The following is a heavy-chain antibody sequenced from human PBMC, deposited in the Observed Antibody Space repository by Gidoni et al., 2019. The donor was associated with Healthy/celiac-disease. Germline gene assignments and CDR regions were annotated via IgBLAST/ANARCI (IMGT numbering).Heavy chain of an antibody. CDR3: ASRNVRRYFDY. J-gene: IGHJ4*02. CDR1: GGTFSSYA. D-gene: IGHD3-16*01. Sequence: QVQLVQSGAEVNKPGSSVLVTCKASGGTFSSYAISWVRQASGQGLEWMGGILHIFVTANYAQKFQGRVTITADKSTSTAYMELSSLRAEDTAVYYCASRNVRRYFDYWGQGTLVTVSS. CDR2: ILHIFVTA. V-gene: IGHV1-69*06.